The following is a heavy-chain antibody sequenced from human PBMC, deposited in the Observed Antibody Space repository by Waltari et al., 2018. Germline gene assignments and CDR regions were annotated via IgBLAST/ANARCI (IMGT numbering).Heavy chain of an antibody. CDR1: GGSISSSY. CDR3: ARGPGGGIDY. Sequence: QVQLQESGPGLVKPSETLSLTCTVSGGSISSSYWSWIRQPPGKGLEWIGYIYYSGSTNYNPSLKSRVTISVDTSKNQFSLKLSSVTAADTAVYYCARGPGGGIDYWGQGTLVTVSS. V-gene: IGHV4-59*01. J-gene: IGHJ4*02. CDR2: IYYSGST. D-gene: IGHD1-26*01.